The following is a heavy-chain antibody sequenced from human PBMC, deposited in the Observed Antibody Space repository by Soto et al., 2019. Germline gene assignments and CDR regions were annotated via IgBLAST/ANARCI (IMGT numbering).Heavy chain of an antibody. CDR3: AKDQSYSSGWAASFDACDI. J-gene: IGHJ3*02. V-gene: IGHV3-23*01. D-gene: IGHD6-19*01. CDR2: ISGSGGST. Sequence: GGSLRLSCAASGFTFSSYAMSWVRQAPGKGLEWVSAISGSGGSTYYADSVKGRFTISRDNSKNTLYLQMNSLRAEDTAVYYCAKDQSYSSGWAASFDACDIWGQGTLVSVS. CDR1: GFTFSSYA.